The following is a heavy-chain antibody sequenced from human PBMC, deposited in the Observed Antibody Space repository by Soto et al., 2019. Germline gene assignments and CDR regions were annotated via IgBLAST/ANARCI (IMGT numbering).Heavy chain of an antibody. CDR1: GGSISSGGYY. V-gene: IGHV4-31*03. CDR2: IYYSGST. CDR3: AIIWGSYRYIDY. D-gene: IGHD3-16*02. Sequence: SETLSLTCTVSGGSISSGGYYWSWIRQHPGKGLEWIGYIYYSGSTYYNPSLKSRVTISADTSKNQFSLNLSSVTAADTAVYYRAIIWGSYRYIDYWGPGTLVTVSS. J-gene: IGHJ4*02.